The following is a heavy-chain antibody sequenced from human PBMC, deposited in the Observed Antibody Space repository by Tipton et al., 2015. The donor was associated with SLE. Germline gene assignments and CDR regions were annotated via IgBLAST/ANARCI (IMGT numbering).Heavy chain of an antibody. CDR3: ARSAGYGGNWAHFDY. J-gene: IGHJ4*02. CDR2: IYYSGST. V-gene: IGHV4-59*11. D-gene: IGHD6-13*01. Sequence: TLSLTCTVSGGSISSPYWSWIRQPPGKGLEWIGYIYYSGSTNYNPSLKSRVTISVDTSKNQFSLKLSSVTAADTAVYYCARSAGYGGNWAHFDYWGQGTLVTVSS. CDR1: GGSISSPY.